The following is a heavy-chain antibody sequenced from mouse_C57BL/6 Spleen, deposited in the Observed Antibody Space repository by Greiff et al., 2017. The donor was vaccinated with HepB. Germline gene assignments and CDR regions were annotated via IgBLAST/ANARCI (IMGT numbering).Heavy chain of an antibody. J-gene: IGHJ3*01. CDR3: ARSDYDDPFAY. CDR1: GYAFTNYL. Sequence: VQLVESGAELVRPGTSVKVSCKASGYAFTNYLIEWVKQRPGQGLEWIGVINPGSGGTNYNEKFKGKATLTADKSSSTAYMQLSSLTSEDSAVYFCARSDYDDPFAYWGQGTLVTVSA. CDR2: INPGSGGT. D-gene: IGHD2-4*01. V-gene: IGHV1-54*01.